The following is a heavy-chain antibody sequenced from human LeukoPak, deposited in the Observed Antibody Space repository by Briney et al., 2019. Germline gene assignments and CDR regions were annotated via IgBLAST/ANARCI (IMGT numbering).Heavy chain of an antibody. CDR1: GFSIRSSW. D-gene: IGHD7-27*01. CDR2: MNEDGSGT. J-gene: IGHJ4*02. V-gene: IGHV3-7*01. CDR3: ARDPAWGAIDY. Sequence: GGSLRLSCAVSGFSIRSSWMSWVRQTPGKGLEWVADMNEDGSGTYYVDSVKGRLTVSRDNAKNSPYLQMSSLRAEDAAVYYCARDPAWGAIDYWGQGTLVTVSS.